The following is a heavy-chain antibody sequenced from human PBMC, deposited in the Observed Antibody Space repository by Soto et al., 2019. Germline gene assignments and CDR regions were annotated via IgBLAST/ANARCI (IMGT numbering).Heavy chain of an antibody. D-gene: IGHD2-2*01. V-gene: IGHV3-23*01. J-gene: IGHJ4*02. CDR2: ISGNGDNT. CDR1: GFTFSSYA. CDR3: APKTGYCSSTTCSTRVDY. Sequence: GGSLRLSCAASGFTFSSYAMSWVRQAPGKGLEWVSGISGNGDNTYYADSVKGRFTISRDNSKNTLYLQMNSLRAEDTAVYYCAPKTGYCSSTTCSTRVDYWGQGTLVTVSS.